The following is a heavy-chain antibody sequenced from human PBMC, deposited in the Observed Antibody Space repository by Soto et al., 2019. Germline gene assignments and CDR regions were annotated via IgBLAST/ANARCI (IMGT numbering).Heavy chain of an antibody. D-gene: IGHD6-19*01. CDR3: AHRLNSGWPWNWGAFDI. CDR2: IYWYDDK. J-gene: IGHJ3*02. Sequence: QITLKESGPTLVKPTETLTLTCSFSGFSLSSSGVGVGWIRQPPGKALEWLALIYWYDDKRYNPSLKNRVTITKDTSRNQVVLTMTHMDPEDTATYYCAHRLNSGWPWNWGAFDIWGQGTMVTVSS. V-gene: IGHV2-5*01. CDR1: GFSLSSSGVG.